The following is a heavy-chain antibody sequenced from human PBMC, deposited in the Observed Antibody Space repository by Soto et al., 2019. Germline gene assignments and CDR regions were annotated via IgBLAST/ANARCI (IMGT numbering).Heavy chain of an antibody. CDR3: ARSPFDSPLDY. CDR2: IYPDDSDT. CDR1: GYSFTSYW. J-gene: IGHJ4*02. V-gene: IGHV5-51*01. D-gene: IGHD3-3*01. Sequence: GESLKISCKGSGYSFTSYWIGWVRQMPGKGLEWMGIIYPDDSDTSYSPSFQGQVTISAEKSISTAYLQWNSLKASDSAMYDWARSPFDSPLDYWGQGTMVTVSS.